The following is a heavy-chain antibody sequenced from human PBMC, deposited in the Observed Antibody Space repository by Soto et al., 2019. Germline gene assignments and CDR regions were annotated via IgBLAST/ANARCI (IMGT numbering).Heavy chain of an antibody. J-gene: IGHJ4*02. CDR2: LDPEDGET. CDR3: ARVGALVATIFDFDY. D-gene: IGHD5-12*01. V-gene: IGHV1-24*01. CDR1: GYTLTELS. Sequence: ASVKVSCKVSGYTLTELSMHWVRQAPGKGLEWMGGLDPEDGETIYAQKFQGRVTMTEDTSTDTAYMELSSLRSDDTAVYYCARVGALVATIFDFDYWGQGTLVTVSS.